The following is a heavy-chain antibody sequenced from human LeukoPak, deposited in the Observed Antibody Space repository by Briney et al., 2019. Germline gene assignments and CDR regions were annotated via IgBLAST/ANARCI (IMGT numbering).Heavy chain of an antibody. CDR1: GGSISSYY. Sequence: SETLSLTCTVSGGSISSYYWSWIRQPPGKGLEWIGYIYYSGSTNYNPSLKSRVTISVDTSKNQFSLKLSSVTVADTAVYYCARAVYYYDSSGYLYFDYWGQGTLVTVSS. D-gene: IGHD3-22*01. V-gene: IGHV4-59*01. CDR2: IYYSGST. CDR3: ARAVYYYDSSGYLYFDY. J-gene: IGHJ4*02.